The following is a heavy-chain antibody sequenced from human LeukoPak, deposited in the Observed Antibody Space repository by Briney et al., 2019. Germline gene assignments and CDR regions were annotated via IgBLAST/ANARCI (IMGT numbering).Heavy chain of an antibody. J-gene: IGHJ6*03. D-gene: IGHD6-19*01. CDR2: ISSSSSYI. Sequence: GGSLRLSCAASGFTFSSYSMNWVRQAPGKGLEWVSSISSSSSYIYYADSVKGRFTISRDNAKNSLYLQMNSLRAEDTAVYYCVRDSGIAVAGTVVFYYYYYMDVWGKGTTVTVSS. CDR1: GFTFSSYS. V-gene: IGHV3-21*01. CDR3: VRDSGIAVAGTVVFYYYYYMDV.